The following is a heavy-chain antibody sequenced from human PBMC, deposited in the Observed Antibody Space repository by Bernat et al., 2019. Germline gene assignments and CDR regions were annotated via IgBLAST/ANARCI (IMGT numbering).Heavy chain of an antibody. CDR2: MKQDGSLK. CDR1: GFTFSNYW. J-gene: IGHJ4*02. V-gene: IGHV3-7*01. Sequence: EVQLVESGGGLVQPGGSLRLSCAASGFTFSNYWMNWVRQAPGKGLEWVANMKQDGSLKQYVDSVEGRFTISRDNAKNSLYLQMNSLRPEDTAMYYCARDKDGGYAFDYWGQGTLVTVSS. CDR3: ARDKDGGYAFDY. D-gene: IGHD5-12*01.